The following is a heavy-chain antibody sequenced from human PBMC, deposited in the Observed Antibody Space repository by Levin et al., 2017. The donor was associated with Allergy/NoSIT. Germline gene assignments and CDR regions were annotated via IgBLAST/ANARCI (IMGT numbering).Heavy chain of an antibody. CDR2: MSYHGSNK. CDR1: GFTFSNYA. CDR3: ARDYMLRGQVDGCDI. D-gene: IGHD3-10*01. J-gene: IGHJ3*02. Sequence: LSLTCAASGFTFSNYAMHWVRQAPGKGLEWVAFMSYHGSNKYYAESVKGRFTISRDNSKNTLYLQMNSLGAEDTAVYYCARDYMLRGQVDGCDIWGQGTMVTVSS. V-gene: IGHV3-30*04.